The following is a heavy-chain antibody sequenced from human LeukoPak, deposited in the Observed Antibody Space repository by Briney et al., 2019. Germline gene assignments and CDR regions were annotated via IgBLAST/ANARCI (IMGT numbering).Heavy chain of an antibody. Sequence: PSETLSLTCAVYGGSFSGYYWSWIRQPPGKGLEWIGYIYYSGSTNYNPSLKSRVTISVDTSKNQFSLKLSSVTAADTAVYYCARDFYGAFDYWGQGTLVTVSS. V-gene: IGHV4-59*01. CDR1: GGSFSGYY. CDR3: ARDFYGAFDY. CDR2: IYYSGST. J-gene: IGHJ4*02. D-gene: IGHD3-10*01.